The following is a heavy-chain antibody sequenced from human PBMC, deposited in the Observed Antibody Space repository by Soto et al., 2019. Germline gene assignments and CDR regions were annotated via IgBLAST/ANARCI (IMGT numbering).Heavy chain of an antibody. Sequence: SETLSLTCTVSGDSISSGSYWAWIRQPPGKGPEWIASIYHGGTTFYNPSLKSRITISVDTSNNQFSLKLTSVTAADTAVYYGARVHVRAVAGSTFPYWGHGTLVTVSS. CDR1: GDSISSGSY. V-gene: IGHV4-38-2*02. D-gene: IGHD6-19*01. J-gene: IGHJ4*01. CDR3: ARVHVRAVAGSTFPY. CDR2: IYHGGTT.